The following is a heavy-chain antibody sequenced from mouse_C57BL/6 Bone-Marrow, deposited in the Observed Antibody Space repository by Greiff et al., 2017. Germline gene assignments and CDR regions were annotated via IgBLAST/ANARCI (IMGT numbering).Heavy chain of an antibody. CDR3: TYYYGSSGWYFDV. Sequence: EVQLQQSGAELVRPGASVKLSCTASGFNIKDDYMHWVKPRPEQSLEWIGWIDPENGDTEYASKFQGKATITADTSSNTAYLQLSSLTSEDTAVYYCTYYYGSSGWYFDVWGTGTTVTVSS. CDR1: GFNIKDDY. CDR2: IDPENGDT. D-gene: IGHD1-1*01. V-gene: IGHV14-4*01. J-gene: IGHJ1*03.